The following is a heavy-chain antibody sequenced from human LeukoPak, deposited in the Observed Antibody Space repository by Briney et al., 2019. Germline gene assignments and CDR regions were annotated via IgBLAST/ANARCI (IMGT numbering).Heavy chain of an antibody. CDR2: IYYSGST. D-gene: IGHD5-18*01. V-gene: IGHV4-39*02. Sequence: SETLSLTXTVSGGSIRSSSYYWGWIRQPPGKGLEWIGSIYYSGSTYYNPSLKSRVTISVDTSKNQFSLKLSSVTAADTAVYYCARDFGYSYGLDYWGQGTLVTVSS. J-gene: IGHJ4*02. CDR1: GGSIRSSSYY. CDR3: ARDFGYSYGLDY.